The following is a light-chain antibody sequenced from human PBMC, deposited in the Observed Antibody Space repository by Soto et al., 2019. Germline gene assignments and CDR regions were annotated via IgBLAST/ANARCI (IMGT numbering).Light chain of an antibody. CDR3: QQYYSFPYT. J-gene: IGKJ2*01. V-gene: IGKV1-5*03. Sequence: DIQMTQSPSTLSASVGDRVTITCRASQTISSWLAWYQQKPGKAPKLLIYRASSLESGVPSRFSGSGSGTDFTLTISCLQSEDFATYYCQQYYSFPYTFGQGTKGDIK. CDR2: RAS. CDR1: QTISSW.